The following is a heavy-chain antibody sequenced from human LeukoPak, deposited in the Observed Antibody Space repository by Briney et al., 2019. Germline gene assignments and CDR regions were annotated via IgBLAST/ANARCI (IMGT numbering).Heavy chain of an antibody. CDR1: GFTFSSYE. CDR3: VRDNRSYNFDY. CDR2: IKSDGSST. J-gene: IGHJ4*02. Sequence: PGGSLRLSCAASGFTFSSYEMNWVRQAPGKGLEWVSCIKSDGSSTSIADSAKGRFTISRDNAKNTVYLQMNSLRAEDTAVYYCVRDNRSYNFDYWGQGTLVTVSS. D-gene: IGHD1-26*01. V-gene: IGHV3-74*01.